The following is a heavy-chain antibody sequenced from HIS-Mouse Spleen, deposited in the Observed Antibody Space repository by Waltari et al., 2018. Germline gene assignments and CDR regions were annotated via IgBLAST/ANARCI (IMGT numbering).Heavy chain of an antibody. CDR1: GGSISSSSYY. D-gene: IGHD6-13*01. Sequence: QLQLQESGPGLVKPSETLSLTCTVSGGSISSSSYYLGWIPQPPGKGLEWIGSIYYSGSTYYNPSLKSRVTISVDTSKNQFSLKLSSVTAADTAVYYCAREIPYSSSWYDWYFDLWGRGTLVTVSS. CDR2: IYYSGST. J-gene: IGHJ2*01. V-gene: IGHV4-39*07. CDR3: AREIPYSSSWYDWYFDL.